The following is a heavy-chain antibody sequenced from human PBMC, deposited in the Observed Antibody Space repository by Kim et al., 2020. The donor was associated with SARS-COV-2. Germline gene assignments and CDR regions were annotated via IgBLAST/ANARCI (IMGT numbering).Heavy chain of an antibody. V-gene: IGHV4-61*02. CDR3: ARDLGSGDLNGMEV. CDR1: GGSISSGSYY. D-gene: IGHD4-17*01. CDR2: IYTSGST. Sequence: SETLSLTRTVSGGSISSGSYYWSWIRQPAGKGLEWIGRIYTSGSTNYNPSLKSRVTISVDTSKNQFSLKLSSVTAADTAVYYCARDLGSGDLNGMEVWGQGNTVTVSS. J-gene: IGHJ6*02.